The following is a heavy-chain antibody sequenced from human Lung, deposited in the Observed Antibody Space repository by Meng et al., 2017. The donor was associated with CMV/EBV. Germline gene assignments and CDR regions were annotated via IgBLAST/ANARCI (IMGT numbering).Heavy chain of an antibody. CDR1: GFTFDDYA. V-gene: IGHV3-9*01. D-gene: IGHD6-19*01. CDR3: AKSQGVTVAGQYYYFDY. CDR2: ISWNSRNI. Sequence: SXAASGFTFDDYAMHWVRQVPGRGLEWVSGISWNSRNIVYADSVKGRFTISRDNAKSSLYLQMNSLRGEDTALYYCAKSQGVTVAGQYYYFDYWGQGXLVTVSS. J-gene: IGHJ4*02.